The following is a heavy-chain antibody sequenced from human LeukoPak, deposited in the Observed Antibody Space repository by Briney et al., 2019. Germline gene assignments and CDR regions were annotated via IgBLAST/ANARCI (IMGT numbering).Heavy chain of an antibody. J-gene: IGHJ3*02. CDR3: TRGYCSGGSCFRAFDI. Sequence: PGGSLRLSCTTSGFTFGDYAMSWVRQAPGKGLEWVGFIRSKAYGGTTEYAASVKGRLTISRDDSKSIAYLEMNSLKTEDTAEYSCTRGYCSGGSCFRAFDIWGQGTMVTVSS. D-gene: IGHD2-15*01. V-gene: IGHV3-49*04. CDR1: GFTFGDYA. CDR2: IRSKAYGGTT.